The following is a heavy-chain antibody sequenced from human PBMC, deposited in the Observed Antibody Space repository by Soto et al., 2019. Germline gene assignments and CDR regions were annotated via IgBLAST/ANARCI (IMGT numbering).Heavy chain of an antibody. V-gene: IGHV3-23*01. J-gene: IGHJ4*02. CDR3: AKDSPTSTVTTHPPDY. D-gene: IGHD4-4*01. Sequence: GGSLRLSCAASGFTFSSYAMSWVRQAPGKGLEWVSAISGSGGSTYYADSVKGRFTISRDNSKSTLYLQMNSLRAEDTAVYYCAKDSPTSTVTTHPPDYWGQGTLVTVSS. CDR2: ISGSGGST. CDR1: GFTFSSYA.